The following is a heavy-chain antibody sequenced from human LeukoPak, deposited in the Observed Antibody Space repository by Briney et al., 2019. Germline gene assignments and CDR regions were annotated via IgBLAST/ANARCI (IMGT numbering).Heavy chain of an antibody. CDR3: ASRRDYYDFWSGYSVGYGMDV. D-gene: IGHD3-3*01. Sequence: SETLSLTCAVYGGSFSGYYWSWIRQPPGKGLEWIGEINHSGSTNYNPSLKSRVTISVDTSKNQFSLKLSSVTAADTAVYYCASRRDYYDFWSGYSVGYGMDVWGQGTTVTVSS. V-gene: IGHV4-34*01. J-gene: IGHJ6*02. CDR1: GGSFSGYY. CDR2: INHSGST.